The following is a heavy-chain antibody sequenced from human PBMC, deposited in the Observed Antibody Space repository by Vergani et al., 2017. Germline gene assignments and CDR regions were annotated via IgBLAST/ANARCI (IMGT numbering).Heavy chain of an antibody. J-gene: IGHJ4*02. V-gene: IGHV3-15*01. CDR1: GYTFSNAW. Sequence: EVQLVESGGGLVKPGGSLRLSCAASGYTFSNAWMSWVRQAPGKGLEWVGRIKSKTDGGTTDYAAPVKGRFTISRDDSKNTLYLQMNSLKTEDTAVYYFTGTTYYYDSSGYYQFDYWGQGTLVTVSS. CDR2: IKSKTDGGTT. D-gene: IGHD3-22*01. CDR3: TGTTYYYDSSGYYQFDY.